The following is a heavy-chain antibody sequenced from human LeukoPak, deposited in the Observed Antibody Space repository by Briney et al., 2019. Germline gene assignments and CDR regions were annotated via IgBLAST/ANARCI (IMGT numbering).Heavy chain of an antibody. CDR2: INPSGGST. CDR3: ARDRVRFLDY. D-gene: IGHD4-17*01. Sequence: ASVKVSCKASGYTFTSYDMHWVRQAPGQGLEWMGIINPSGGSTSYAQKFQGRVTMTRDTSTSTAYMQLRSLRSEDTAVYYCARDRVRFLDYWGQGTLVTVSS. V-gene: IGHV1-46*01. J-gene: IGHJ4*02. CDR1: GYTFTSYD.